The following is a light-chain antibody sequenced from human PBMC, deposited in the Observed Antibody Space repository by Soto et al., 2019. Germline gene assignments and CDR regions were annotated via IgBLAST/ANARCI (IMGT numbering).Light chain of an antibody. CDR3: QTWGTGIRV. J-gene: IGLJ1*01. CDR1: SGHSSYA. Sequence: QLVLTQSPSASASLGASVKLTCTLSSGHSSYAIAWHQQQPEKGPRYLMKLNSDGSHSKGDGIPDRFSGSSSGAERYLTISSLQSEDEADYYCQTWGTGIRVFGTGTTVTVL. CDR2: LNSDGSH. V-gene: IGLV4-69*01.